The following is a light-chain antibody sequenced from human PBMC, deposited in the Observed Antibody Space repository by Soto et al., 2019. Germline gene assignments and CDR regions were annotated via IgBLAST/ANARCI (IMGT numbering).Light chain of an antibody. CDR2: AAS. V-gene: IGKV1-6*01. Sequence: AIQMTQSPSSLSASVGDRVTIACRASQGIRNDLGWYQQKPGKAPKLLIYAASNLQSGVPSRFSGSGSGALFTLSIRSLQPEDFATYYCLKDHNYPWTFGQGTKVEIK. J-gene: IGKJ1*01. CDR3: LKDHNYPWT. CDR1: QGIRND.